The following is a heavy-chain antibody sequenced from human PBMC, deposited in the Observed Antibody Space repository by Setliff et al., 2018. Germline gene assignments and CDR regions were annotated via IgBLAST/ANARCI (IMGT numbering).Heavy chain of an antibody. V-gene: IGHV3-48*03. CDR2: ISSGGSSI. Sequence: GGSLRLSCAASGFTFSSYEMNWVRQAPGKGLEWISFISSGGSSIYYADSVKGRFTISRDNAENSLYLQMNGLRAEDTAVYYCARVKPFAMDVWGQGTTVTVSS. CDR3: ARVKPFAMDV. CDR1: GFTFSSYE. J-gene: IGHJ6*02.